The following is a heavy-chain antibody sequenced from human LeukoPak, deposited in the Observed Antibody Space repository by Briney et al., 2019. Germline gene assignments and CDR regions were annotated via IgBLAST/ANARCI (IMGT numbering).Heavy chain of an antibody. D-gene: IGHD2-8*01. CDR3: ARASYGDAFDI. J-gene: IGHJ3*02. CDR2: IYHSGST. V-gene: IGHV4-30-2*01. Sequence: SETLSLTCAVSGGSISSGGYSWSWIRQPPGKGLEWIGYIYHSGSTYNNPSLKSRVTISVDRSENQFSLKLSSVTAADTAVYYCARASYGDAFDIWGQGTMVTVSS. CDR1: GGSISSGGYS.